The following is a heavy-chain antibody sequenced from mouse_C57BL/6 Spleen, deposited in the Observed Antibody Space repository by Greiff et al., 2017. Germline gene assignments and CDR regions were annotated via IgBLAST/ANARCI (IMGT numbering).Heavy chain of an antibody. V-gene: IGHV1-39*01. Sequence: EVQLQQSGPELVKPGASVKLSCKASGYSFTDYNMNWVKQSTGQSLEWIGVINPNCGTTSYNQKFKGKATLTVDQSSSTAYMQLNSLTSEDSAVYYCARSDYYSDYDAMDYWGQGTSVTVSS. CDR3: ARSDYYSDYDAMDY. D-gene: IGHD2-13*01. CDR1: GYSFTDYN. J-gene: IGHJ4*01. CDR2: INPNCGTT.